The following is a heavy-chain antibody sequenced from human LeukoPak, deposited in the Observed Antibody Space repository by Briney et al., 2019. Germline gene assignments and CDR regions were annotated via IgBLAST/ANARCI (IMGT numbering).Heavy chain of an antibody. Sequence: GASVRVSCKASGGTFSSYAISWVRQAPGQGLEWMGGIIPIFGTANYAQKFQGRVTITADESTSTAYMELSSLRSEDTAVYYCARLGCSGGSCYGPNFDYWGQGTLVTVSS. CDR2: IIPIFGTA. CDR1: GGTFSSYA. D-gene: IGHD2-15*01. J-gene: IGHJ4*02. V-gene: IGHV1-69*13. CDR3: ARLGCSGGSCYGPNFDY.